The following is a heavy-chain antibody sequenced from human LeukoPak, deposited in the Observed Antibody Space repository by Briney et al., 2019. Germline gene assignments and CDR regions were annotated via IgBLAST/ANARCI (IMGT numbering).Heavy chain of an antibody. CDR3: ARERITMVRGVQVGYMDV. Sequence: GGSLRLSCAASGFTFSSYAMHWVRQAPGKGLEWVAVISYDGSNKYYADSVKGRFTISRDNSKNTLYLQMNSLRAEDTAVYYCARERITMVRGVQVGYMDVWGKGTTVTVSS. CDR1: GFTFSSYA. V-gene: IGHV3-30*04. D-gene: IGHD3-10*01. CDR2: ISYDGSNK. J-gene: IGHJ6*03.